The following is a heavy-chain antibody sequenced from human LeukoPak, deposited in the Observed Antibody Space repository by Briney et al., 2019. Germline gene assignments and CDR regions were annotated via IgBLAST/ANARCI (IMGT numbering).Heavy chain of an antibody. D-gene: IGHD3-22*01. CDR3: ARGSYYDSSSSRPCDC. CDR1: GFTFSSYG. Sequence: PGGSLRLSCAASGFTFSSYGMHSVRQAPGKGLEWVAFIRYDGSNKYYAESVKGRFTISRDNSKNTLYLQMNSLRAEDTAVYYCARGSYYDSSSSRPCDCWGQGTLVTVSS. J-gene: IGHJ4*02. CDR2: IRYDGSNK. V-gene: IGHV3-30*02.